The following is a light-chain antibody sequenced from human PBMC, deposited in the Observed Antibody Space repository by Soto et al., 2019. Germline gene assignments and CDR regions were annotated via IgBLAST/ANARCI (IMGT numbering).Light chain of an antibody. Sequence: EIVMTQSTATLSVSPGERATLSCRASQSVSSNLAWYQQKPGQAPSLLIYGASTRATGIPDRFSGSGSGTDFTLTISRLEPEDFAVYYCQLYGASPKYTFGQGTRLEIK. CDR3: QLYGASPKYT. CDR2: GAS. CDR1: QSVSSN. V-gene: IGKV3-20*01. J-gene: IGKJ5*01.